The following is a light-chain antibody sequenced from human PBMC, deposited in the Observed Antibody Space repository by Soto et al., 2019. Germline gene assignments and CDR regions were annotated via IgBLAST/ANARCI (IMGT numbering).Light chain of an antibody. CDR3: QQCYSTPYT. CDR2: WAS. J-gene: IGKJ2*01. V-gene: IGKV4-1*01. Sequence: DIVMTQSPDSLAVSLGERATNNCKSSQSVLYTSNNRNYLAWYQQKPGQPPKLLIYWASTRESGVPDRFSGSGSGTDFTLTISSLQAEDVAVYYCQQCYSTPYTFGQGTKLEIK. CDR1: QSVLYTSNNRNY.